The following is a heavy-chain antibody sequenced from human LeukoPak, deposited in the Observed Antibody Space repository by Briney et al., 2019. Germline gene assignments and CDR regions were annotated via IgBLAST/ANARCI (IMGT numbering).Heavy chain of an antibody. Sequence: PGRSLRLSCAASGFTFDDYAMHWVRQAPGKGLEWVSAISGSGGSTYYADSVKGRFTISRDNSKNTLYLQMNSLRAEDTAVYYCAKSGGDFRRSSYYYYGMDVWGQGTTVTVSS. D-gene: IGHD2-21*02. CDR3: AKSGGDFRRSSYYYYGMDV. J-gene: IGHJ6*02. CDR1: GFTFDDYA. CDR2: ISGSGGST. V-gene: IGHV3-23*01.